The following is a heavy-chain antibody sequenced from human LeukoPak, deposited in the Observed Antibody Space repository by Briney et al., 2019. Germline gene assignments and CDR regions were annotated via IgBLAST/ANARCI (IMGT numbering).Heavy chain of an antibody. J-gene: IGHJ4*02. CDR2: ISGSGSST. CDR1: GFTFSTYA. V-gene: IGHV3-23*01. D-gene: IGHD3-22*01. Sequence: GGSLRLSCATSGFTFSTYAMSWVRQAPGKGLEWVSGISGSGSSTYNADSVKGRFTISRDNSKNTLYLQMNSLRAEDTAVYYCAKGVEYYDSWGQGTLVTVSS. CDR3: AKGVEYYDS.